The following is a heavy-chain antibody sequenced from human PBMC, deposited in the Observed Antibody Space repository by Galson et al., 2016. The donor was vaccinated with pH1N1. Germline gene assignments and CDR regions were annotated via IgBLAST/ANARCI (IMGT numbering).Heavy chain of an antibody. V-gene: IGHV3-30*02. CDR2: IRYDESIE. CDR3: VKDYSGWPEKGGFNS. CDR1: GFTFNKYS. Sequence: SLRLSCAASGFTFNKYSMHWVRQAPGKGLEWVAYIRYDESIEKYAESVKGRFTISRDSSKNTLSLQMNSLRLEDMAVYYCVKDYSGWPEKGGFNSWGQGTLVTVS. J-gene: IGHJ5*02. D-gene: IGHD6-19*01.